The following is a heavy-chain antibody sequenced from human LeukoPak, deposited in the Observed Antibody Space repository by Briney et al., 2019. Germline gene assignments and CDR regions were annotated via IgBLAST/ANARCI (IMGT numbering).Heavy chain of an antibody. D-gene: IGHD6-19*01. CDR1: GFSLSSYA. V-gene: IGHV3-30*02. CDR3: AALSRWYGTFDY. CDR2: IRYDGSNK. J-gene: IGHJ4*02. Sequence: GGSLRLSCEASGFSLSSYAFHWVRQAPGKGLEWVAFIRYDGSNKYYADSVKGRFTISRDNSKNTLYLQMNSLRAEDTAVYYCAALSRWYGTFDYWGQGTLVTVSS.